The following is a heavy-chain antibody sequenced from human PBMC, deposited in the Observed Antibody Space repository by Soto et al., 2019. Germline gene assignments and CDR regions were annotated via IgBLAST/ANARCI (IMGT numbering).Heavy chain of an antibody. CDR3: MGAGGYYYGTDV. CDR2: IYYSGST. V-gene: IGHV4-59*01. D-gene: IGHD3-16*01. Sequence: PSETLSLTCTVSGGSISSYYWSWIRQPPGKGLEWIGYIYYSGSTNYNPSLKSRVTISVDTSKNQFSLKLSSVTAADTAVYYCMGAGGYYYGTDVWGQGTTVTAP. J-gene: IGHJ6*02. CDR1: GGSISSYY.